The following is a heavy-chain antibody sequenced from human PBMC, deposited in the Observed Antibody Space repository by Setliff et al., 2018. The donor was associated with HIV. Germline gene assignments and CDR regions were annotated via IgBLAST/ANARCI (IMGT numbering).Heavy chain of an antibody. Sequence: PSETLSLTCTVSGGSISSHYWSWIRQPPGKGLEWIGYIYYSGSTNYNPSLKSRVTISVDTSKNQLSLKLSSVTAADTAVYYCARAPALPYYYYMDVWGKGTTVTVSS. CDR2: IYYSGST. J-gene: IGHJ6*03. CDR1: GGSISSHY. V-gene: IGHV4-59*11. CDR3: ARAPALPYYYYMDV.